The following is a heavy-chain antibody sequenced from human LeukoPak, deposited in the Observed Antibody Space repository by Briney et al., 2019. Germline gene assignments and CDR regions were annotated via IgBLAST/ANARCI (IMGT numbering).Heavy chain of an antibody. V-gene: IGHV3-21*01. J-gene: IGHJ4*02. CDR2: ISSSSSYI. Sequence: GGSLRLSCAASGFTFSSYSMNWVRQAPGKGLEWVSSISSSSSYIYYADSVKGRFTISRDNAKNSLYLQMNSLRAEDTAVYYCARDLRPQYYNDSSGYSPPDYWGQGTLVTVSS. CDR3: ARDLRPQYYNDSSGYSPPDY. D-gene: IGHD3-22*01. CDR1: GFTFSSYS.